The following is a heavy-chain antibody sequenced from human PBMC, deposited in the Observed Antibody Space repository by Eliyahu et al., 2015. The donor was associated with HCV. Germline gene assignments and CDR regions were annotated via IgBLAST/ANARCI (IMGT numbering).Heavy chain of an antibody. CDR3: VRDGEGYYLLESPDV. D-gene: IGHD3-22*01. Sequence: EVQVVESGGGLVQPGGSLTXSXXASXFTVGSYRMNWVRQAPGKGPEWVAYISASRSDTVDYADSVRGRFTISRDNAKNSLILQMNSLREDDTAVYYCVRDGEGYYLLESPDVWGQGTTVTVSS. CDR1: XFTVGSYR. CDR2: ISASRSDTV. V-gene: IGHV3-48*02. J-gene: IGHJ6*02.